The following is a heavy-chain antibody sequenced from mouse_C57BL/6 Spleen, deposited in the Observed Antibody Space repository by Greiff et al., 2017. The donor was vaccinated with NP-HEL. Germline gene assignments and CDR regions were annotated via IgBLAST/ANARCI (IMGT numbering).Heavy chain of an antibody. V-gene: IGHV1-81*01. CDR1: GYTFTSSG. Sequence: VQLQQSGAELARPGASVKLSCKASGYTFTSSGISWVKQRTGQGLEWIGAIYPRSGNTYYNEKFKGKATLTADKSSSTAYMAHRSLGSEDSAVEFCERGGGDGGQGTSLTVS. CDR2: IYPRSGNT. D-gene: IGHD2-13*01. CDR3: ERGGGD. J-gene: IGHJ2*03.